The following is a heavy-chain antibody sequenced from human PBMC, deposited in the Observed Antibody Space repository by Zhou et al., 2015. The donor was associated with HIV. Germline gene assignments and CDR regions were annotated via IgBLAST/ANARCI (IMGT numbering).Heavy chain of an antibody. D-gene: IGHD3-16*01. CDR2: IDYYGSSA. J-gene: IGHJ2*01. CDR3: ARDRTQTFRGWYLDL. CDR1: GFIFRNYW. V-gene: IGHV3-74*01. Sequence: EVQLVESGGGLIQPGGSLRLSCAASGFIFRNYWMHWVRQTPGKGLVWVSSIDYYGSSASYEDSVKGRFTISRDNAKNTLYLQMTSLRADDTAVYHCARDRTQTFRGWYLDLWGLAPWSLSPQ.